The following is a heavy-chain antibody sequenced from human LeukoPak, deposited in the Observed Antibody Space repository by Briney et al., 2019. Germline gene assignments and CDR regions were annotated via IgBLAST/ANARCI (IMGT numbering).Heavy chain of an antibody. D-gene: IGHD2-15*01. Sequence: SETLSLTCAVYGGSFSGYYWSWIRQPPGKGLEWIGEINHSGSTNYNPSLKSRVTISVDTSKNQFSLKLSSVTAADTAVYYCARVRRGWRAYYFDYWGRGTLVTVSS. CDR3: ARVRRGWRAYYFDY. CDR2: INHSGST. CDR1: GGSFSGYY. J-gene: IGHJ4*01. V-gene: IGHV4-34*01.